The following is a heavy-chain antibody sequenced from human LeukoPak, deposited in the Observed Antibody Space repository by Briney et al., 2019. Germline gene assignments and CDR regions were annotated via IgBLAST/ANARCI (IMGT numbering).Heavy chain of an antibody. CDR3: AKDAGYSSGWLSFDY. CDR2: ISYDGSNK. D-gene: IGHD6-19*01. CDR1: GFTFSSYG. Sequence: PGRSLRLSCAASGFTFSSYGMHWVRRAPGKGLEWVAVISYDGSNKYYADSVKGRFTISRDNSKNTLYLQMNSLRAEDTAVYYCAKDAGYSSGWLSFDYWGQGTLVTVSS. J-gene: IGHJ4*02. V-gene: IGHV3-30*18.